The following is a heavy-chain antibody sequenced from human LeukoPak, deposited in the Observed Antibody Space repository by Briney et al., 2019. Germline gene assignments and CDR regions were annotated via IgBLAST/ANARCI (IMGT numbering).Heavy chain of an antibody. J-gene: IGHJ4*03. CDR2: IDHRGDT. CDR1: GGSFSRYY. CDR3: ARGATISETGYFDF. V-gene: IGHV4-34*01. D-gene: IGHD5-24*01. Sequence: PSETLSLTYAVYGGSFSRYYWSWIRQSPGKGLEWIAEIDHRGDTNYNPSVKSRVTISVDTSKNQFSLKVRSLSAADTAVYYCARGATISETGYFDFWGQGTLVTVSS.